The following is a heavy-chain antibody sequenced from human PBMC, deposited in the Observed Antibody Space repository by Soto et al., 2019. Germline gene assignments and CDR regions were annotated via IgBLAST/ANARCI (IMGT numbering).Heavy chain of an antibody. Sequence: RGESLKISCKGSGYSFTTYWISWVRQMPGKGLEWMGRIDPSDSYTNYSPSFQGHVTISADKSISTAYLQWSSRKASDTAMYYCARLEIAAAGTPGPWGQGTLVTVPS. CDR1: GYSFTTYW. V-gene: IGHV5-10-1*01. CDR3: ARLEIAAAGTPGP. CDR2: IDPSDSYT. J-gene: IGHJ5*02. D-gene: IGHD6-13*01.